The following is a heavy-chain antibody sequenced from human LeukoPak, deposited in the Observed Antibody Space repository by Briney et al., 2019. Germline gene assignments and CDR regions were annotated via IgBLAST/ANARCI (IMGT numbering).Heavy chain of an antibody. CDR1: GYTFSNYG. J-gene: IGHJ1*01. D-gene: IGHD3-22*01. V-gene: IGHV1-18*01. CDR3: ARGDRSGHYYLEYHQH. Sequence: ASVKVSCKASGYTFSNYGISWVRQAPGQGLEWMGWISAYNGNTNYAQKLQGRVTMTTDTSTRTAYMELRSLRYDDTAVYYCARGDRSGHYYLEYHQHWGQGTLVTVSS. CDR2: ISAYNGNT.